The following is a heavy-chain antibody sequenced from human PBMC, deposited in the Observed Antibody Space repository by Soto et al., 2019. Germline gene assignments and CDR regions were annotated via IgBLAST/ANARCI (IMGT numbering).Heavy chain of an antibody. J-gene: IGHJ4*02. D-gene: IGHD3-22*01. V-gene: IGHV5-10-1*01. CDR2: IDPSDSQT. Sequence: GESLKISCKGSGSSFAGYWITLVRQNPGTVLEWMGRIDPSDSQTYYSPSFRGHVTISVTKSITTVFLQWSSLRASDTAMYYCARQIYDSDTGPNFQYSFDSWGQGTPVTVSS. CDR3: ARQIYDSDTGPNFQYSFDS. CDR1: GSSFAGYW.